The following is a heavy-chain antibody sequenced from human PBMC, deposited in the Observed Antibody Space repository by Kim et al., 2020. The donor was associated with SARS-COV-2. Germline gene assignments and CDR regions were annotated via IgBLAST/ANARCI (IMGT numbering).Heavy chain of an antibody. V-gene: IGHV3-15*01. J-gene: IGHJ5*02. CDR3: TTGALLVGP. D-gene: IGHD1-26*01. Sequence: GTTDYAAPVKGRFTISRDESKNTLYLQMNSLKTEDTAVYYCTTGALLVGPWGQGTLVTVSS. CDR2: GTT.